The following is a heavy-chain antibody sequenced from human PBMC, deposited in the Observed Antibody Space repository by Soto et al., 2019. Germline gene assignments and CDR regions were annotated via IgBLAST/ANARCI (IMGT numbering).Heavy chain of an antibody. Sequence: SETLSLTCTVSGDSISGGASFWSWIRQPPGKGLEWIANVYYGGSSYYNPSLKSRLTISVDTTKNQFSLQLKSMTAADTAVYYCAKLSCTSSTCYFPGWLDPWGQGTMVTVYS. D-gene: IGHD2-2*01. CDR1: GDSISGGASF. V-gene: IGHV4-31*03. J-gene: IGHJ5*02. CDR2: VYYGGSS. CDR3: AKLSCTSSTCYFPGWLDP.